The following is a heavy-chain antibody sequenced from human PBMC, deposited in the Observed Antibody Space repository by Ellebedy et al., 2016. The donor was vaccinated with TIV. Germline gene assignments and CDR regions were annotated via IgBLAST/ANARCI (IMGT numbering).Heavy chain of an antibody. Sequence: GESLKISCAASGFSFSSYWMTWVRQAPGKGLEWVANIRLDGGDKYYVDSVKGRFTVSRDNAKNSLYLQMTSLRADDTAVYYCAPDGSYGDYLSPTHAFVIWGQGTMVTVSS. CDR3: APDGSYGDYLSPTHAFVI. D-gene: IGHD4-17*01. CDR1: GFSFSSYW. J-gene: IGHJ3*02. V-gene: IGHV3-7*01. CDR2: IRLDGGDK.